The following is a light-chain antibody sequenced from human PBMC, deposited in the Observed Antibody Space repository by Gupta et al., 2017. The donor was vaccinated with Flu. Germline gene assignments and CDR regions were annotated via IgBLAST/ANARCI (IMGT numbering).Light chain of an antibody. CDR1: NIERNN. CDR3: AAWDDRLSGWV. V-gene: IGLV1-44*01. CDR2: NTV. J-gene: IGLJ3*02. Sequence: NIERNNVHWYQHFPGAASKIVLYNTVQRSSGVPDRFSVSKSGSSASLAISGLQSEDEADYYCAAWDDRLSGWVFGGGTRLTVL.